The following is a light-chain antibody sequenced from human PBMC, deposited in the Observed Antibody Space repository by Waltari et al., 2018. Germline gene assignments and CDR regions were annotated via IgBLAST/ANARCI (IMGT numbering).Light chain of an antibody. CDR2: EVS. Sequence: QSALTQPASVPGSPGQSITIPCSGTDSDVGAYDFVSWYQQHPGKAPHLIIYEVSNRPSGISNRFSASKSGNTASLTISGLQAEDEADYYCSSYTTSSAPGVFGTGTRVTVL. CDR1: DSDVGAYDF. CDR3: SSYTTSSAPGV. J-gene: IGLJ1*01. V-gene: IGLV2-14*01.